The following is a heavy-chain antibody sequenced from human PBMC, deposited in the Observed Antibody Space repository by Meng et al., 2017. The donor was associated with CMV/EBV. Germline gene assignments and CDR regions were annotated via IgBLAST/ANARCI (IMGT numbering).Heavy chain of an antibody. CDR3: ARMGRFLEWLSPLDY. CDR2: ISSSGSTI. CDR1: GFTFSSYE. V-gene: IGHV3-48*03. J-gene: IGHJ4*02. D-gene: IGHD3-3*01. Sequence: GESLKISCAASGFTFSSYEMNWVRQAPGKGLEWVSYISSSGSTIYYADSVKGRFTISGDNAKNSLYLQMNSLRAEDTAVYYCARMGRFLEWLSPLDYWGQGTLVTVSS.